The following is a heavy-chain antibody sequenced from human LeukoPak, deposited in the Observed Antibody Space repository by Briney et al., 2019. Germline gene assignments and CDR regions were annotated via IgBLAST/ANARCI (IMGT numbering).Heavy chain of an antibody. CDR2: IYYRGST. J-gene: IGHJ5*02. D-gene: IGHD5-12*01. Sequence: SETLSLTCTVSGGSISGHYWSWIRQPPGKGLEWIGYIYYRGSTSYNPSLKSRVAISVDTSKNQFSLDLSSVTAADTAVYYCARDLISEYSRSHSHFDPWGQGTLVTVSS. CDR1: GGSISGHY. V-gene: IGHV4-59*11. CDR3: ARDLISEYSRSHSHFDP.